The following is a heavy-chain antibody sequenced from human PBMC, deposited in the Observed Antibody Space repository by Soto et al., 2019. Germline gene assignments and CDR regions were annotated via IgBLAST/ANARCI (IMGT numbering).Heavy chain of an antibody. V-gene: IGHV3-33*01. CDR1: GFTFSSYG. D-gene: IGHD6-6*01. CDR2: IWYDGSNK. J-gene: IGHJ4*02. CDR3: ARDASRIAARPNGLFDY. Sequence: GGSLRLSCAASGFTFSSYGMHWVRQAPGKGLEWVAVIWYDGSNKYYADSAKGRFTISRDNSKNTLYLQMNSLRAEDTAVYYCARDASRIAARPNGLFDYWGQGTLVTVSS.